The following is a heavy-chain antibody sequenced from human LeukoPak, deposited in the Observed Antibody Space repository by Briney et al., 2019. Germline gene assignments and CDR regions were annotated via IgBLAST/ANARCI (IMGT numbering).Heavy chain of an antibody. Sequence: SGTLSLTCTVSGGSISSSSYYWGWIRQRPGKGLEWIGSIYYSGSTYYNPSLKSRVTISVDTSKNQFSLKLSSVTAADTAVYFCARLPTVTFFDYWGQGTLVTVSS. V-gene: IGHV4-39*01. CDR1: GGSISSSSYY. J-gene: IGHJ4*02. CDR3: ARLPTVTFFDY. D-gene: IGHD4-17*01. CDR2: IYYSGST.